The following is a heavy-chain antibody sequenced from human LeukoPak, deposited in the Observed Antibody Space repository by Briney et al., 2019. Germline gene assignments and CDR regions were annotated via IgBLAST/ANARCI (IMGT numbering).Heavy chain of an antibody. Sequence: SETLSLTCTVSGGSIRSSYYYWSWIRRPPGKGLEWIGYIYYSGSTNYNPSLKSRVTISVDTSKNQFSLKLSSVTAADTAVYYCASQRTYYDILTGYREINWFDPWGQGTLVTVSS. J-gene: IGHJ5*02. CDR1: GGSIRSSYYY. D-gene: IGHD3-9*01. V-gene: IGHV4-61*01. CDR2: IYYSGST. CDR3: ASQRTYYDILTGYREINWFDP.